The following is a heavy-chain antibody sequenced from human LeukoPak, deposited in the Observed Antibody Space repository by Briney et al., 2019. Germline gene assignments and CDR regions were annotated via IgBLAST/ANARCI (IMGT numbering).Heavy chain of an antibody. V-gene: IGHV1-2*02. Sequence: ASVKVSCKASGYTFTGYHMHWVRQAPGQGLEWMGWINPNSGGTNYQGRVTMTRDTSISTAYMELSRLRSDDTAVYYCAREDNYSYYYYMDVWGKGTTVTVSS. CDR3: AREDNYSYYYYMDV. CDR1: GYTFTGYH. CDR2: INPNSGGT. J-gene: IGHJ6*03.